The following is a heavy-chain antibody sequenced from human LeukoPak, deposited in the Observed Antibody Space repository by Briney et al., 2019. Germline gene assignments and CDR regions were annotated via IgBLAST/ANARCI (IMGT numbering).Heavy chain of an antibody. V-gene: IGHV4-59*08. CDR1: GGSISSYY. CDR2: IYYSGST. CDR3: ARRSLILTGYPFDY. J-gene: IGHJ4*02. Sequence: SETLSLTCTVSGGSISSYYWSWIRQPPGKELEWIGYIYYSGSTKYNPSLKSQVIISVDTSKNQFSLKLSSVTAADTAVYYCARRSLILTGYPFDYWGQGTLVTVSS. D-gene: IGHD3-9*01.